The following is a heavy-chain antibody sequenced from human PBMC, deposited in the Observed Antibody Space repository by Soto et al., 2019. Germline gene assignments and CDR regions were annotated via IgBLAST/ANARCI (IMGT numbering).Heavy chain of an antibody. V-gene: IGHV1-18*01. CDR3: ARDGYGRRLGY. D-gene: IGHD3-22*01. J-gene: IGHJ4*02. CDR2: ISAYNGNT. Sequence: ASVKVSCKACGYTFTSYDINWVRQAPGQRLEWMGWISAYNGNTNYAQKLQGRVTMTTDTSTSTAYMELRSLRSDDTAVYYCARDGYGRRLGYWGQGTLVTVSS. CDR1: GYTFTSYD.